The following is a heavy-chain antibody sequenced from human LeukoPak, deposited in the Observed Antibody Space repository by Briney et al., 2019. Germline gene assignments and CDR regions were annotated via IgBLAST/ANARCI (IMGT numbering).Heavy chain of an antibody. CDR3: ARGPDRSHFDY. CDR1: GFTFSSYA. Sequence: GGSLRLSCAASGFTFSSYAMSWVRQAPGKGLEWVSVIYSGGSTYYADSVRGRFTISRDNSKNTLYLQMNSLRAEDTAVYYCARGPDRSHFDYWGQGTLVTVSS. J-gene: IGHJ4*02. V-gene: IGHV3-66*01. CDR2: IYSGGST.